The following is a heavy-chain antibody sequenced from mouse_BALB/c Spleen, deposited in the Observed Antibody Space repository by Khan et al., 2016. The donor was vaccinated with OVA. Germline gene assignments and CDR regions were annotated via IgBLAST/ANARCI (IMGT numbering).Heavy chain of an antibody. CDR3: ARGNGAY. CDR2: INSGSSTI. CDR1: GFTFSSFG. V-gene: IGHV5-17*02. J-gene: IGHJ2*01. Sequence: EVELVESGGGLVQPGGSRKLSCAASGFTFSSFGMHWVRQAPEKGLEWVAYINSGSSTIYYADPVKGRFTISRDNPKNTLFLQMTSLRSEDTAIYYCARGNGAYWGQGTTLTVSS.